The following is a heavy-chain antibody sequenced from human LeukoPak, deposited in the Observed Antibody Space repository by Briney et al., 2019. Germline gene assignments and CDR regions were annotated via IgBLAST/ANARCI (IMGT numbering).Heavy chain of an antibody. D-gene: IGHD2-2*01. CDR2: IIPIFGTA. CDR1: GGTFSSYA. Sequence: SVKVSCKASGGTFSSYAISWVRQAPGQGLEWMGGIIPIFGTANYAQKFQGRVTITTDESTRTAYMELSSLRYEETAVYYCARGGGVLGKYCSSTSCYGGHYWGQGTLVTVSS. J-gene: IGHJ4*02. V-gene: IGHV1-69*05. CDR3: ARGGGVLGKYCSSTSCYGGHY.